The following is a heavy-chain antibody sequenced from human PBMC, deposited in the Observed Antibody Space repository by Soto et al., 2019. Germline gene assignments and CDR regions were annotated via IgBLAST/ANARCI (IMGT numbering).Heavy chain of an antibody. D-gene: IGHD1-1*01. V-gene: IGHV1-8*01. Sequence: ASVKVSCKASGYTFTSYDINWVRQATGQGLEWMGWMNPNSGNTGYAQKFQGRVTMTRNTSISTAYMEMSSLRSEDTAVYYCARVHYGYNWVLAFDYYYYGMDGWGQGVTVT. CDR2: MNPNSGNT. CDR1: GYTFTSYD. CDR3: ARVHYGYNWVLAFDYYYYGMDG. J-gene: IGHJ6*01.